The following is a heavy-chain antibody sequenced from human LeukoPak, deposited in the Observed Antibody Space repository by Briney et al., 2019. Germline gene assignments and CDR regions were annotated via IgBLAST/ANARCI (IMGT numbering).Heavy chain of an antibody. J-gene: IGHJ4*02. Sequence: ASVKVSCKASGYTFTSYYMHWVRQAPGQGLEWMGIINPSGGSTSYAQKFQGRVTMTRDTSTSTAYMELRSLRSDDTAVYYCTRDHYYDSTSFDYWGQGTLVTVS. D-gene: IGHD3-22*01. CDR2: INPSGGST. CDR1: GYTFTSYY. CDR3: TRDHYYDSTSFDY. V-gene: IGHV1-46*01.